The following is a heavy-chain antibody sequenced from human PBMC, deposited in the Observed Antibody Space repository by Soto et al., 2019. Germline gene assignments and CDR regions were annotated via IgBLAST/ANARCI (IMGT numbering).Heavy chain of an antibody. J-gene: IGHJ3*02. CDR3: ARGSGYYYDGSGYFDAFDI. CDR1: GFSLSDAKMG. D-gene: IGHD3-22*01. V-gene: IGHV2-26*01. Sequence: KESGPVLVKPTETLTLTCTVSGFSLSDAKMGVSWIRQPPGKALEWLAHIFSNDEKSYSTSLKSRITISKDTSKSQVVLTLTNMDPVDTATYYCARGSGYYYDGSGYFDAFDIWGLGTMVIVSS. CDR2: IFSNDEK.